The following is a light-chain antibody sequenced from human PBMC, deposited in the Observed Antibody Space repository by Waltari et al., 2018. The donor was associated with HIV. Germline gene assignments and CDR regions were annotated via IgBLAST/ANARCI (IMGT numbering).Light chain of an antibody. CDR2: GAS. V-gene: IGKV3-15*01. J-gene: IGKJ1*01. CDR3: QQYKHWPLT. Sequence: EVVMTQSPATLSVSPGGRATLSCRASQPIFSDLAWYQQKPGQAPRRLIYGASTRATGVPARFSGSGSGTEFTLTISSLQSEDFAVYYCQQYKHWPLTFGQGTRVEIK. CDR1: QPIFSD.